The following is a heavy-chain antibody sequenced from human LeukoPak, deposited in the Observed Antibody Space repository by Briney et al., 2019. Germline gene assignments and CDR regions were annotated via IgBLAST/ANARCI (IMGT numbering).Heavy chain of an antibody. CDR3: ARVGYHYDFPGGTFDY. V-gene: IGHV3-23*01. J-gene: IGHJ4*02. CDR1: GFTFNSFA. CDR2: ISDNGDRT. Sequence: PGGSLRLSCAASGFTFNSFAMAWVRQAPGKGLECVSAISDNGDRTFYGDSVKGRFTISRDNTKNTLYLQMNSLRAEDTAVYYCARVGYHYDFPGGTFDYWGQGTLVTVSS. D-gene: IGHD3-3*01.